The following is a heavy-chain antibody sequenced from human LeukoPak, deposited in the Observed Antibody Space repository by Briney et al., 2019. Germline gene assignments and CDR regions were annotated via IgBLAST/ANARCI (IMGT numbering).Heavy chain of an antibody. CDR3: AKEKYDTSGYDN. J-gene: IGHJ4*02. V-gene: IGHV3-23*01. Sequence: GGSLRLSCAASGFTVSSNYLSWVRQAPGKGLEWVSVISGGGGRTHYADSVKGRFTISRDNSKKTLYLQMNSLRVEDTAIYYCAKEKYDTSGYDNWGQGILVTVSS. CDR2: ISGGGGRT. D-gene: IGHD3-22*01. CDR1: GFTVSSNY.